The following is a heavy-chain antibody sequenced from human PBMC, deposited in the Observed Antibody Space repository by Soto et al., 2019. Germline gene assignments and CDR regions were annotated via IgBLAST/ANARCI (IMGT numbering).Heavy chain of an antibody. CDR3: ARDSSNHGNQKWFGELRKTNRYYYYGMDV. Sequence: PGGSLRLSCAASGFTFSSYSMNWVRQAPGKGLEWVSSISSSSSYIYYADSVKGRFTISRDNAKNSLYLQMNSLRAEDTAVYYCARDSSNHGNQKWFGELRKTNRYYYYGMDVWGQGTTVTVSS. J-gene: IGHJ6*02. V-gene: IGHV3-21*01. CDR1: GFTFSSYS. D-gene: IGHD3-10*01. CDR2: ISSSSSYI.